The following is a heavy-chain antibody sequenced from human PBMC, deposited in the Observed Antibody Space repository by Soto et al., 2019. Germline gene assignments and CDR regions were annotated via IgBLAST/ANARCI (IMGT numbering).Heavy chain of an antibody. CDR2: IIPIFGTA. J-gene: IGHJ5*02. Sequence: QVQLVQSGAEVKKPGSSVKVSCKASGGTFSSYAISWVRQAPGQGLEWMGEIIPIFGTANYAQKFQGRVTIPADESTSTAYLGLSSLRSEDTAVYYCARDRGPSSGYYPYWFDPWGQGTLVTVSS. V-gene: IGHV1-69*12. CDR3: ARDRGPSSGYYPYWFDP. D-gene: IGHD3-22*01. CDR1: GGTFSSYA.